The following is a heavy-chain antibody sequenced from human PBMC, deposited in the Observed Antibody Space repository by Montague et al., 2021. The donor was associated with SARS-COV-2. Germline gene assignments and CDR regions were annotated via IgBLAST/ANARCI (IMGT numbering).Heavy chain of an antibody. D-gene: IGHD3-9*01. V-gene: IGHV4-34*01. Sequence: SETLSLTCAVYGGSLTNHYWTWVRQPPGNGLEWVGEVNQSGRTTHYNPSHRRRVTISVDRSNNQVSLTLESVTAADTAVYYCARVPLHFDGFDYWGQGTTVTVSS. CDR1: GGSLTNHY. CDR3: ARVPLHFDGFDY. J-gene: IGHJ4*03. CDR2: VNQSGRTT.